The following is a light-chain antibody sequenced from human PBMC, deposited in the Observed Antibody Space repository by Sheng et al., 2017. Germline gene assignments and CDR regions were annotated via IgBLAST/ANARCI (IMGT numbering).Light chain of an antibody. CDR2: MAS. CDR1: QSIGSS. J-gene: IGKJ1*01. Sequence: DIQMTQSPFTLSASVGDRVTITCRASQSIGSSLAWYQQKPGKAPKLLIYMASSLESGVPSRFSGSRSGTEFTLTISSLQPDDYATYYCQQYSSYWTFGQGTKVEIK. CDR3: QQYSSYWT. V-gene: IGKV1-5*03.